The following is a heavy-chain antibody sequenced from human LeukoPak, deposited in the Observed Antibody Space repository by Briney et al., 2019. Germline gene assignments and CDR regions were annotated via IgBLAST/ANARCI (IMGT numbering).Heavy chain of an antibody. Sequence: SETLSLTCAVSGYSISSDYYWGWIRQPPGKGLEWIGSIYHSGSTYYNPSLKSRVTISVDTSKNQFSLKLSSVTAADTAVYCCARSHCSGDSCNSNPTHFDYWGQGTLVTVSS. J-gene: IGHJ4*02. CDR3: ARSHCSGDSCNSNPTHFDY. CDR2: IYHSGST. V-gene: IGHV4-38-2*01. CDR1: GYSISSDYY. D-gene: IGHD2-15*01.